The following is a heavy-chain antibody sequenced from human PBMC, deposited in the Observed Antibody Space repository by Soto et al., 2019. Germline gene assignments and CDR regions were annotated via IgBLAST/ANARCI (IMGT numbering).Heavy chain of an antibody. V-gene: IGHV3-23*01. CDR1: GFSITSFA. CDR3: AKVLSSGSSSGALEY. D-gene: IGHD1-26*01. CDR2: ISASGGST. J-gene: IGHJ4*02. Sequence: GGSLRLSCVASGFSITSFAMSWVRQAPGKGLEWASAISASGGSTYADSVKGRFTNSRDNSKNTLYLQMNSLRVEDTAVYYCAKVLSSGSSSGALEYWGQGALVTVSS.